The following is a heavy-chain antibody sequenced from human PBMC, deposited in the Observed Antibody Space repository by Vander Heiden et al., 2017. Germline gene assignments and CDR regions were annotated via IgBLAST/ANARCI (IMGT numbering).Heavy chain of an antibody. V-gene: IGHV3-21*01. CDR1: GFTFSSYS. CDR2: ISSSSSYI. CDR3: ARSYYYGSGRLNWFDP. D-gene: IGHD3-10*01. Sequence: EVQLVESGGGLVKPGGSLRLSCAASGFTFSSYSMNWVRQAPGKGLEWVSSISSSSSYIYYADSVKGRFTIPRDNAKNSLYLQMNSLRAEDTAVYYCARSYYYGSGRLNWFDPWGQGTLVTVSS. J-gene: IGHJ5*02.